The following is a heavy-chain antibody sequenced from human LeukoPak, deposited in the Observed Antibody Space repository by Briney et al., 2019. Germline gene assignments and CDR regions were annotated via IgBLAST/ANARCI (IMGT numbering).Heavy chain of an antibody. CDR3: AREYYDYVWGIPGFDY. D-gene: IGHD3-16*01. CDR1: GFTFSSYW. V-gene: IGHV3-7*04. J-gene: IGHJ4*02. CDR2: IKQDGSEK. Sequence: GGSLRLSCAASGFTFSSYWMSWVRQAPGKGLEWVANIKQDGSEKYYVDSVKGRFTISIDNAKNSLYLQMNSLRAEDTAVYYCAREYYDYVWGIPGFDYWGQGTLVTVSS.